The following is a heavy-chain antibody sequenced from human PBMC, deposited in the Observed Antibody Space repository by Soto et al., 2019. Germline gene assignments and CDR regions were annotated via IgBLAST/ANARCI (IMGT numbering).Heavy chain of an antibody. V-gene: IGHV3-33*01. J-gene: IGHJ6*02. CDR3: ARDDVHGTMIVTPPWYGMDV. CDR1: GFTFSSYG. CDR2: IWYDGSNK. D-gene: IGHD3-22*01. Sequence: GGSLRLSCAASGFTFSSYGMHWVRQAPGKGLEWVAVIWYDGSNKYYADSVKGRFTISRDNSKNTLYLQMNSLRAEDTAVYYCARDDVHGTMIVTPPWYGMDVWGQGTTVTVSS.